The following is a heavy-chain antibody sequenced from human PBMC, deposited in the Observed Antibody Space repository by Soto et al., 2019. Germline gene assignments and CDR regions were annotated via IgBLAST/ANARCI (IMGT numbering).Heavy chain of an antibody. CDR3: ASLRFLEWLYFDY. CDR1: GGSISSYY. Sequence: SETLSLTCTVSGGSISSYYWSWIRQPPGKGLEWIGYIYYSGSTNYNPSLKSRVTISVDTSKNQFSLKLSSVTAADTAVYYCASLRFLEWLYFDYWGQGTLVTVSS. J-gene: IGHJ4*02. CDR2: IYYSGST. D-gene: IGHD3-3*01. V-gene: IGHV4-59*01.